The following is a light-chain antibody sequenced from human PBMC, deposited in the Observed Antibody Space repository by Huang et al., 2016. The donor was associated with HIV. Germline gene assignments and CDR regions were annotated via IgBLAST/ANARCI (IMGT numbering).Light chain of an antibody. J-gene: IGKJ1*01. V-gene: IGKV3-15*01. Sequence: IVMTQSPVTLSVSPGERAALSFRAGQSITSNLAWYQQKPGQAPRLLIYGASTRATGVPARFSGSGSGTEFTRTINNLQSDDFAVYYCQQYDYWPPVTFGQGTKV. CDR2: GAS. CDR3: QQYDYWPPVT. CDR1: QSITSN.